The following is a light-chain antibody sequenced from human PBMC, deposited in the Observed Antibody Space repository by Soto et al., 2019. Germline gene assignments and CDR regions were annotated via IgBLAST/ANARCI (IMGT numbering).Light chain of an antibody. CDR2: DAS. CDR1: ESIATC. V-gene: IGKV1-5*01. J-gene: IGKJ2*01. CDR3: HQYNSY. Sequence: DVHMTQSPSTLSASVGDRVTITCRASESIATCLAWYQQKPGQAPKLLIYDASRLECGVPSRFSGGGSGTECTFTLSGVQPEDFATYYCHQYNSYFGPGTKLEI.